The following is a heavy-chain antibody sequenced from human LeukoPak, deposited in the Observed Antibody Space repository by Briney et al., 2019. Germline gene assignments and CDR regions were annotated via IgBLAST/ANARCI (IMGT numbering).Heavy chain of an antibody. V-gene: IGHV3-48*03. D-gene: IGHD2-2*01. J-gene: IGHJ6*02. CDR3: ARGDCSDTNCYSGYFYYYGMDV. CDR2: ISSSGATM. CDR1: GFTFGYYG. Sequence: PGGSLRLSCAASGFTFGYYGMNWVRQAPGKGLEWLSYISSSGATMYYAVSVKGRFTISRDNAKNSLYLQMSSLRAEDTAVYYCARGDCSDTNCYSGYFYYYGMDVWGQGTTVTVSS.